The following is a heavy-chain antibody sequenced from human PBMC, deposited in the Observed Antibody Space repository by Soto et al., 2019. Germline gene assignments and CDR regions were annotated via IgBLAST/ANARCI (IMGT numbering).Heavy chain of an antibody. CDR2: ISSYNSYT. Sequence: DVQLVESGGGLVRPGGSLRLSCAASGFNFSDSRMNWVRQAPGKGLEWDASISSYNSYTYYADSIKGRFTISRDNAKKSLYLQINSLSAEDTAVYYCARHGGMVRGVLITTYIDYWGQGTPVTVSS. J-gene: IGHJ4*02. V-gene: IGHV3-21*01. D-gene: IGHD3-10*01. CDR1: GFNFSDSR. CDR3: ARHGGMVRGVLITTYIDY.